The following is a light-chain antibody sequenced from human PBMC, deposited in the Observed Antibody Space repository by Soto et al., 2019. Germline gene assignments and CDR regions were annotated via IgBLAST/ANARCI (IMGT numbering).Light chain of an antibody. V-gene: IGKV1-5*03. CDR1: QNISSW. CDR2: KAS. Sequence: DIQMTQSPSTLSASVGDRVPITCRASQNISSWLAWYQQKTGKAPKLLIYKASSLERGVPSRFSGSGSGTEVTHTIHRLQPDYFATYYCKQYNSYAWTFGQGTNVEI. CDR3: KQYNSYAWT. J-gene: IGKJ1*01.